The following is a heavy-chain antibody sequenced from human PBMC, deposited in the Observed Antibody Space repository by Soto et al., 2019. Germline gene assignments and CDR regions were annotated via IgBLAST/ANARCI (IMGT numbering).Heavy chain of an antibody. Sequence: QVQLVQSGAEVKKPGASVNVSCKASGYTFSNYDINWVRQATGQGLEWMGWMNPSTGNTGYAQKFQGKVTMTRNMSISTAYMELSSLRSEDTAKYYCARVVRSVPDRRGSGHYGMDVWGQGTTVTVSS. CDR3: ARVVRSVPDRRGSGHYGMDV. J-gene: IGHJ6*02. D-gene: IGHD2-2*01. CDR2: MNPSTGNT. CDR1: GYTFSNYD. V-gene: IGHV1-8*01.